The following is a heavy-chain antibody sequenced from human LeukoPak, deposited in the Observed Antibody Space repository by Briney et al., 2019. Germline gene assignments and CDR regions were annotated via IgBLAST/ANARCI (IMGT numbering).Heavy chain of an antibody. CDR1: GGSFSGYY. V-gene: IGHV4-34*01. CDR3: ARGGLVGSDRGWFGP. Sequence: PSETLSLTCAVYGGSFSGYYWSWIRQPPGKGLEWIGEINHSGSTNYNPSLKSRVTISVDTSKNQFSLKLSSVTAADTAVYYCARGGLVGSDRGWFGPWGQGTLVTVSS. CDR2: INHSGST. J-gene: IGHJ5*02. D-gene: IGHD2-15*01.